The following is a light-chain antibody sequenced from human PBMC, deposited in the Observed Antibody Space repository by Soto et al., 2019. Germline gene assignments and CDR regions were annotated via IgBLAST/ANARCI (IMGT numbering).Light chain of an antibody. CDR3: SSFTSSRTYV. CDR2: EVN. CDR1: SSDVGGCNC. J-gene: IGLJ1*01. V-gene: IGLV2-14*01. Sequence: QSALTQPASVSGSPGKSITISCTGTSSDVGGCNCVSWYQQHPGKAPKLMIYEVNIRPSGVSDRFSGSKSGNTASLTISGLQAEDEADYYCSSFTSSRTYVFGTGTKLTVL.